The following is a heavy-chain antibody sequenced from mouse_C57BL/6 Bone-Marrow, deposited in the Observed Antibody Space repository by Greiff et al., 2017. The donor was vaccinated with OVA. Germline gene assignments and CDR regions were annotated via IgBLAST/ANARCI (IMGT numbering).Heavy chain of an antibody. CDR2: IYPRSGNT. CDR1: GYTFTSYG. CDR3: ARKRCYGSSPLYAMDY. J-gene: IGHJ4*01. Sequence: QVQLQQSGAELARPGASVKLSCKASGYTFTSYGISWVKQRTGQGLEWIGEIYPRSGNTYYNEKFKGKATLTADKSSSTAYMEIRSLTSEDSAVYFCARKRCYGSSPLYAMDYWGQGTSVTVSS. D-gene: IGHD1-1*01. V-gene: IGHV1-81*01.